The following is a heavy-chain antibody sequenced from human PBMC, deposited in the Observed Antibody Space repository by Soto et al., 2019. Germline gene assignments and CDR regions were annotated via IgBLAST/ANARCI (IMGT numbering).Heavy chain of an antibody. D-gene: IGHD5-18*01. Sequence: GASVKVSCKASGGTFSSYAISWVRQAPGQGLEWMGGIIPIFGTANYAQKFQGRVTITADESTSTAYMELSSLRSEDTAVYYCASRGLPLSRYGMDVWGQGTTVTVSS. CDR2: IIPIFGTA. J-gene: IGHJ6*02. CDR3: ASRGLPLSRYGMDV. V-gene: IGHV1-69*13. CDR1: GGTFSSYA.